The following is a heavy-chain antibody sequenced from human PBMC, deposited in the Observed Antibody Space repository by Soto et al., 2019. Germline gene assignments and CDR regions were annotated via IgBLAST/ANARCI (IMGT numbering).Heavy chain of an antibody. D-gene: IGHD3-22*01. CDR1: GFTFSSYS. J-gene: IGHJ4*02. CDR2: ISSNGGST. Sequence: GGSLRLSCSASGFTFSSYSMHWVRQAPGKGLEYVSAISSNGGSTYYADSVKGRFTISRDNSKNTLYLQMSSLRAEDTAVYYCVIEDYYDSSGYHYVGPVYWGQGTLVTVSS. V-gene: IGHV3-64D*08. CDR3: VIEDYYDSSGYHYVGPVY.